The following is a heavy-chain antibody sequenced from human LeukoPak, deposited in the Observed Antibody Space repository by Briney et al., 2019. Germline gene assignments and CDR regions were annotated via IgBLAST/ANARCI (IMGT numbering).Heavy chain of an antibody. CDR1: GLTFSNYG. V-gene: IGHV3-30*18. J-gene: IGHJ4*02. Sequence: GGSLTLSCATSGLTFSNYGMHWLRQAPGEGLEWVAVVSYEGKSQYYADSVGGRFTISSENSKNPLYLQMTSLRGEDAAVYYCAKDRTAGYDGLVYYWGQGSLLTVSS. CDR3: AKDRTAGYDGLVYY. D-gene: IGHD5-12*01. CDR2: VSYEGKSQ.